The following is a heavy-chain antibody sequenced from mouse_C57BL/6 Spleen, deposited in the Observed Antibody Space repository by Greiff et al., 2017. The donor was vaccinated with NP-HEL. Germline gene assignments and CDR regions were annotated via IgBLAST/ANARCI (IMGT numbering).Heavy chain of an antibody. CDR3: ARSGVLRSRDAMDY. Sequence: QVTLKESGPELVKPGASVKISCKASGYAFSSSWMNWVKQRPGKGLEWIGRIYPGDGDTNYNGKFKGKATLTVDTSSSTAYMQLSSLTSEDSAVYFCARSGVLRSRDAMDYWGQGTSVTVSS. D-gene: IGHD1-1*01. V-gene: IGHV1-82*01. J-gene: IGHJ4*01. CDR2: IYPGDGDT. CDR1: GYAFSSSW.